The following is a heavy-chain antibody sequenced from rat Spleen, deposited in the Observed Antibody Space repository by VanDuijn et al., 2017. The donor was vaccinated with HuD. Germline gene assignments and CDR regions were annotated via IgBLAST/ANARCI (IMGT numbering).Heavy chain of an antibody. J-gene: IGHJ3*01. CDR2: ISYDGSST. D-gene: IGHD1-4*01. V-gene: IGHV5-29*01. CDR1: GFTFSNYG. CDR3: ARHELPGYNWFAY. Sequence: EVQLGESGGGLVQPGRSLKLSCAASGFTFSNYGMHWIRQAPTKGLEWVATISYDGSSTYYRDSVKGRFTISRDDEESTLYLQMDSLRSEDTATYYCARHELPGYNWFAYWGQGTLVTVSS.